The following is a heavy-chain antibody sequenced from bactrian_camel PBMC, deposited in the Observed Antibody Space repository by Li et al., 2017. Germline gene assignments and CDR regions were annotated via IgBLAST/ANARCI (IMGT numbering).Heavy chain of an antibody. CDR2: IDSDGLA. J-gene: IGHJ6*01. Sequence: HVQLVESGGGSVQAGGSLTLSCAASGNIYDSIVMAWFRQSPGKEREGVAVIDSDGLAKYADSVKGRFTISRDNAKNTLLLRMNGLKPEDTAVYYCAADYLIGGRWNGCYDFSTWDRGTQVTVS. CDR3: AADYLIGGRWNGCYDFST. V-gene: IGHV3S53*01. CDR1: GNIYDSIV. D-gene: IGHD7*01.